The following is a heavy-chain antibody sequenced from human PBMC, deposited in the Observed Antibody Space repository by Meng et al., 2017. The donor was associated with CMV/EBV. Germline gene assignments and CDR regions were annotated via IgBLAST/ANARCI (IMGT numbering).Heavy chain of an antibody. J-gene: IGHJ4*02. V-gene: IGHV3-23*01. D-gene: IGHD5-24*01. CDR3: AKEQRDGYNDY. CDR1: GFTFSSYA. Sequence: LSCEAAGFTFSSYAMSWVRQAPGKGLEWVSAISGSGGSTYYADSVKGRFTISSDNSKNTLYLQMNSLRAEDTAVYYCAKEQRDGYNDYWGQGTLVTVSS. CDR2: ISGSGGST.